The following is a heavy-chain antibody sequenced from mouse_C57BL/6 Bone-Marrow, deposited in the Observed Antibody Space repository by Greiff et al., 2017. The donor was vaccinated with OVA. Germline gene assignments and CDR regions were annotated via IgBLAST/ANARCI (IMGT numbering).Heavy chain of an antibody. CDR1: GFSLTSYG. Sequence: QVQLKQSGPGLVQPSQSLSITCTVSGFSLTSYGVHWVRQSPGKGLEWLGVIWSGGSTDYNAAFISRLSISKDNSKSQVFFKMNSLQADDTAIYYCARNFYDGYYGDYYFDYWGQGTTLTVSS. J-gene: IGHJ2*01. V-gene: IGHV2-2*01. D-gene: IGHD2-3*01. CDR3: ARNFYDGYYGDYYFDY. CDR2: IWSGGST.